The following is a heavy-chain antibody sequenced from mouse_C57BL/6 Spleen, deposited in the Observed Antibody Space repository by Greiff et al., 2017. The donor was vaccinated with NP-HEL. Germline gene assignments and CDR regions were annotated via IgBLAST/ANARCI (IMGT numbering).Heavy chain of an antibody. CDR2: ISYDGSN. J-gene: IGHJ2*01. CDR3: ARVKSRNWDFDY. Sequence: VQLQQSGPGLVKPSQSLSLTCSVTGYSITSGYYWNWIRQFPGNKLEWMGYISYDGSNNYNPSLKNRISITRDTSKNQFFLKLNSVTTEDTATYYCARVKSRNWDFDYWGQGTTLTVSS. CDR1: GYSITSGYY. D-gene: IGHD4-1*01. V-gene: IGHV3-6*01.